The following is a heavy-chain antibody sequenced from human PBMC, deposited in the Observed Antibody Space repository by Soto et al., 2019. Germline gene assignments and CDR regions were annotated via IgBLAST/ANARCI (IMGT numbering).Heavy chain of an antibody. D-gene: IGHD3-3*01. CDR3: ARDEGGSYYDFWSGYQPYYYGMDV. J-gene: IGHJ6*02. CDR1: GYTFTGYY. CDR2: INPNSGGT. Sequence: ASVKVSCKASGYTFTGYYMHWVRQAPGQGLEWMGWINPNSGGTNYAQKFQGWVTMTRDTSISTAYMELSRLRSDDTAVYYCARDEGGSYYDFWSGYQPYYYGMDVWGQGTTVTVSS. V-gene: IGHV1-2*04.